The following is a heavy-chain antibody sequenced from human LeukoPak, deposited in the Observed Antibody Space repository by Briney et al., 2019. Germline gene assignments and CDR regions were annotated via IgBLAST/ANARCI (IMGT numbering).Heavy chain of an antibody. CDR3: ARKPYANWFDP. J-gene: IGHJ5*02. CDR1: GGSISSYY. CDR2: IYYSGST. Sequence: SETLSLTCTVSGGSISSYYWSWIRQPPGKGLEWIGYIYYSGSTNYNPSLKSRVTISVDKSKNQFSLKLSSVTAADTAVYYCARKPYANWFDPWGQGTLVTVSS. V-gene: IGHV4-59*12. D-gene: IGHD1-14*01.